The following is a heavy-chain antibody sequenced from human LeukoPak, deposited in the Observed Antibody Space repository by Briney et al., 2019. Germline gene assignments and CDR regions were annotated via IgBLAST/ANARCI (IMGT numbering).Heavy chain of an antibody. V-gene: IGHV3-23*01. CDR3: AKERAGYTNPYYFDY. J-gene: IGHJ4*02. D-gene: IGHD3-16*02. Sequence: GGSLRLSCAAAGFTFSTYAISWVGPATGMWLHLVSTISGSGANTYYADSVRGRFTISRDNSKNTLYLHMNSLRAEDTAVYYCAKERAGYTNPYYFDYWGQGTLVTVSS. CDR1: GFTFSTYA. CDR2: ISGSGANT.